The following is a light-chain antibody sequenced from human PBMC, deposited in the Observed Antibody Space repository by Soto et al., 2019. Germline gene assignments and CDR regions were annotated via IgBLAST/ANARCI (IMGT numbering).Light chain of an antibody. J-gene: IGLJ1*01. V-gene: IGLV2-8*01. CDR3: SSYAGTNVFV. CDR1: SSDVGACNC. CDR2: EVN. Sequence: QSALTQPPSASGSPGQSVTISCTGTSSDVGACNCVSWYQQLPGKAPKLMIYEVNKRPSGVPARFSASKSGNTASLTVSGLQDEEAAYYYCSSYAGTNVFVFGTGTKLTVL.